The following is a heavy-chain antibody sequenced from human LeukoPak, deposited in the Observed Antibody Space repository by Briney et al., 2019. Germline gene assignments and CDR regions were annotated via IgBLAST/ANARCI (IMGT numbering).Heavy chain of an antibody. J-gene: IGHJ6*02. CDR2: ISASGAAT. CDR1: GFTFSNYA. Sequence: GGSLRLSCAASGFTFSNYAMTWVRQAPGKGLEWVSAISASGAATYYPDSVKGRFTISRDNSKNTLYLQMNSLRAEDTAVYYCAKDGSWFDYYGMDVWGQGTTVTVSS. V-gene: IGHV3-23*01. D-gene: IGHD3-10*01. CDR3: AKDGSWFDYYGMDV.